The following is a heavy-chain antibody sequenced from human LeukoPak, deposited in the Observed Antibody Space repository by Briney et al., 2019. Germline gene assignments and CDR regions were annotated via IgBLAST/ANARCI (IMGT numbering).Heavy chain of an antibody. Sequence: PSETLSLTCTVSGGSISSGGYYWSWLRQHPGKGLEWIVYIYYSGSTYYNPSLKSRVTISVDTSKNQFSLKLSSVTAADTAVYYCARVESTVTKDYYYGMDVWGQGTTVTVSS. V-gene: IGHV4-31*03. D-gene: IGHD4-17*01. CDR1: GGSISSGGYY. CDR3: ARVESTVTKDYYYGMDV. CDR2: IYYSGST. J-gene: IGHJ6*02.